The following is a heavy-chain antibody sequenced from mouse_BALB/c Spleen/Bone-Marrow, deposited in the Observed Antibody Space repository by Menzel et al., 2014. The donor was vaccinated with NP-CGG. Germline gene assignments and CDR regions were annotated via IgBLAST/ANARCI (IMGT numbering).Heavy chain of an antibody. CDR1: GFSLTSYG. Sequence: VQLQQSGPGLVAPSQSLSITCTVSGFSLTSYGVHWVRQPPGKGPEWLGVIWAGGSTNYNSALMSRLSISKDNSKSQVFLKMNSLQTDDTAMYYCASMITTAWFAYWGQGTLVTVSA. V-gene: IGHV2-9*02. D-gene: IGHD2-4*01. CDR3: ASMITTAWFAY. CDR2: IWAGGST. J-gene: IGHJ3*01.